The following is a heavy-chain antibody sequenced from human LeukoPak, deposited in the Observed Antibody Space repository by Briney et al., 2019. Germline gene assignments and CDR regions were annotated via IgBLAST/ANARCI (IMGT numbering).Heavy chain of an antibody. Sequence: GSVKVSCKASGYTFTSYYMHWVRQAPGQGLEWMGIINPSGGSTSYAQKFQGRVTMTRDTSTSTVYMELSSLRSEDTAVYYCARDIAVAGLPLLYGMDVWGQGTTVTVSS. D-gene: IGHD6-19*01. CDR1: GYTFTSYY. V-gene: IGHV1-46*01. CDR3: ARDIAVAGLPLLYGMDV. J-gene: IGHJ6*02. CDR2: INPSGGST.